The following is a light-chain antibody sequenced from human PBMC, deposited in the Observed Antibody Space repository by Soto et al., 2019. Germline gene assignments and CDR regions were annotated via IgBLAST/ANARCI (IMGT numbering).Light chain of an antibody. V-gene: IGLV2-18*02. CDR2: NNT. CDR1: SIDFVTYNR. J-gene: IGLJ2*01. Sequence: QSVLTQPPSVSGSPGQSVTISCTGTSIDFVTYNRVSWYQQPPGTAPKLLISNNTSRPSGVPGRFSGSRSGTSASLAITGLQSEDEADYYCQSFDSSLTAPILGVGTKLTVL. CDR3: QSFDSSLTAPI.